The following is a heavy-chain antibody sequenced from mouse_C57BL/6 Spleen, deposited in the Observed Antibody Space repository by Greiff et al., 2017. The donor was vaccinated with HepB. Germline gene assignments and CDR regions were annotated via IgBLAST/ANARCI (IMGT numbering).Heavy chain of an antibody. CDR1: GYTFTSYT. D-gene: IGHD1-1*01. Sequence: VQLQQSGAELARPGASVKMSCKASGYTFTSYTMHWVKQRPGQGLEWIGYINPSSGYTKYNQKFKDKATLTADKSSSTAYMQLSSLTSEDSAVYYCARETTVVPYFDYWGQGTTLTVAS. V-gene: IGHV1-4*01. CDR3: ARETTVVPYFDY. J-gene: IGHJ2*01. CDR2: INPSSGYT.